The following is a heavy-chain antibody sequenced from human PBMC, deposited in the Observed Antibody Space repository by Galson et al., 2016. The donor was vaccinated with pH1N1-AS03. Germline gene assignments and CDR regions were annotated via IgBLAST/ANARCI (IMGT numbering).Heavy chain of an antibody. J-gene: IGHJ4*02. D-gene: IGHD3-10*01. CDR1: GLTFSSSG. CDR2: ISRGGNAI. CDR3: ARASYFGSGSRAFDY. V-gene: IGHV3-21*06. Sequence: SLRLSCAVSGLTFSSSGMNWVRQAPGKGLEWVASISRGGNAIYYADKLKGRLAVSRDNANNLLFLQMNSLSAEDTAVYYCARASYFGSGSRAFDYWGQGTLVTVSS.